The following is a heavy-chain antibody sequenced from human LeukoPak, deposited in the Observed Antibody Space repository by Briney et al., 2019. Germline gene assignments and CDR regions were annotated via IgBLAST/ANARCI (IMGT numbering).Heavy chain of an antibody. CDR2: FSGSGGST. CDR1: GFTFSSYA. J-gene: IGHJ4*02. D-gene: IGHD5-24*01. Sequence: GGSLRLSCAAFGFTFSSYAMSWVRQAPGKGLEWVSAFSGSGGSTYYADSVKGRFTISRDNSKNTLYLQVNSLRAADTAIYYCAKVQEMDTILPPFHYWGQGTLVTVSS. CDR3: AKVQEMDTILPPFHY. V-gene: IGHV3-23*01.